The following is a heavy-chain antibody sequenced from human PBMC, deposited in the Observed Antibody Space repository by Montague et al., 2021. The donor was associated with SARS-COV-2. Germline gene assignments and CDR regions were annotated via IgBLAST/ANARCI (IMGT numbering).Heavy chain of an antibody. J-gene: IGHJ6*02. CDR1: GGSISSYY. D-gene: IGHD2-15*01. CDR2: IYYSGST. CDR3: ARGDVVVVAANDYYYGVDV. V-gene: IGHV4-59*01. Sequence: SETLSLTYTVSGGSISSYYWSWIRQPPGKGLEWIGYIYYSGSTNYNPSLKSRATISVDTSKNQFSLKLSSVTAADTAVYYCARGDVVVVAANDYYYGVDVWGQGTTVTVSS.